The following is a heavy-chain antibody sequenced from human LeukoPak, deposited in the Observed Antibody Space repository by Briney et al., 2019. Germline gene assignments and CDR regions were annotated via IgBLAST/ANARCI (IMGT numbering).Heavy chain of an antibody. CDR1: GFTFDDYG. Sequence: GGSLRLSCAASGFTFDDYGMSWVRQAPGKGLEWVSYISSSGSTIYYADSVKGRFTISRDNAKNSLYLQMNSLRAEDTAVYYCARDGEGYGQYRYYMDVWGKGTTVTVSS. V-gene: IGHV3-48*04. CDR2: ISSSGSTI. J-gene: IGHJ6*03. CDR3: ARDGEGYGQYRYYMDV. D-gene: IGHD5-18*01.